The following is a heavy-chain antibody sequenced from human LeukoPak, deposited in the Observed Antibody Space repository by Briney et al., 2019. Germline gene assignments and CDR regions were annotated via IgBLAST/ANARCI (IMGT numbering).Heavy chain of an antibody. Sequence: PGGSLRLSCAASGFTFSSYSMNWVRQAPGKGLEWVSSISSSSSYIYYADSVKGRFTISRDNAKNSLYLQMNSLRAEDTALYYCARDWVDSSGYYFNYWGQGILVTVSS. CDR2: ISSSSSYI. D-gene: IGHD3-22*01. CDR1: GFTFSSYS. V-gene: IGHV3-21*04. J-gene: IGHJ4*02. CDR3: ARDWVDSSGYYFNY.